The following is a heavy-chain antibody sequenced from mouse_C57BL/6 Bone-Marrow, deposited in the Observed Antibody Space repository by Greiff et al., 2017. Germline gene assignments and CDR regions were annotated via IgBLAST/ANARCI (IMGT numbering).Heavy chain of an antibody. CDR2: IYPGDGDT. CDR3: ARLGRAY. V-gene: IGHV1-82*01. D-gene: IGHD4-1*01. Sequence: VQLKESGPELVKPGASVKISCKASGYAFSSSWMNWVKQRPGKGLEWIGRIYPGDGDTNYNGKFKGKATLTADKSSSTAYMQLSSLTSEDSAVYFCARLGRAYWGQGTLVTVSA. CDR1: GYAFSSSW. J-gene: IGHJ3*01.